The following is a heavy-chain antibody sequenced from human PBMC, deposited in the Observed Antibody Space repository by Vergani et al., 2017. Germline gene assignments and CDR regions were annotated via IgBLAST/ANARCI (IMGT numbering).Heavy chain of an antibody. Sequence: QVQLQESGPGLVKPSETLSLTCTVSGGSISSYYWGWIRQPPGKGLEWIGSIYYSGSTYYNPSLKSRVTISVDTSKNQFSLKLSSVTAADTAVYYCARSGSICGVVIIHRCPDYWGQGTLVTVSS. D-gene: IGHD3-3*01. CDR2: IYYSGST. V-gene: IGHV4-39*01. J-gene: IGHJ4*02. CDR3: ARSGSICGVVIIHRCPDY. CDR1: GGSISSYY.